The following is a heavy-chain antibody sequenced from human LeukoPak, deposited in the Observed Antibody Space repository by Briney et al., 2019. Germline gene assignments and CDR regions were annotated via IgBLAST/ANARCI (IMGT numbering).Heavy chain of an antibody. D-gene: IGHD4-23*01. J-gene: IGHJ4*02. CDR1: GFTFSSYS. CDR3: ARGYGGEGFDY. Sequence: GGSLRLSCAASGFTFSSYSMNWVRQAPGKGLEWVSSISSSSNYIYYADSLKGRFTISRDNAKNSLYLQMNSLRAEDTAVYYCARGYGGEGFDYWGQGTLVTVS. CDR2: ISSSSNYI. V-gene: IGHV3-21*01.